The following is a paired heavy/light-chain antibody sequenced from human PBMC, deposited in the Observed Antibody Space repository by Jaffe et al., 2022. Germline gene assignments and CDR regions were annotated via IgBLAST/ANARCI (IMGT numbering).Heavy chain of an antibody. CDR3: AKDLFGSFGTVDGGY. CDR1: GFTFSSYG. J-gene: IGHJ4*02. CDR2: IRYDGSNK. V-gene: IGHV3-30*02. Sequence: QVQLVESGGGVVQPGGSLRLSCAASGFTFSSYGMHWVRQAPGKGLEWVAFIRYDGSNKYYADSVKGRFTISRDNSKNTLYLQMNSLRAEDTAVYYCAKDLFGSFGTVDGGYWGQGTLVTVSS. D-gene: IGHD3-16*01.
Light chain of an antibody. CDR1: QPVVSNY. J-gene: IGKJ2*01. CDR2: GAS. CDR3: QQYGGSPYT. V-gene: IGKV3-20*01. Sequence: VLTQSPGTLSLSPGESATLSCRASQPVVSNYLAWFQHKPGQAPRLIIHGASRRATGIPDRFSGSGSGTDFTLSISGLEPEDFAVYYCQQYGGSPYTFGRGTKLEIK.